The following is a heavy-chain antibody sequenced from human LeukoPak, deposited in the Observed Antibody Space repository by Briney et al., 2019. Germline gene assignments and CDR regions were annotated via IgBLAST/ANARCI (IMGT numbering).Heavy chain of an antibody. D-gene: IGHD1-1*01. CDR3: ARHTTATDAFDA. V-gene: IGHV5-51*01. J-gene: IGHJ3*01. CDR1: GSIFTSHW. CDR2: IYLGDSET. Sequence: ASLQISCEDAGSIFTSHWSGWGRPLPGKGVGWMGIIYLGDSETRYSPSFQGQVTISGDKSITTAYLQWSSLRASDTAVYFCARHTTATDAFDAWGQGTLVTVSS.